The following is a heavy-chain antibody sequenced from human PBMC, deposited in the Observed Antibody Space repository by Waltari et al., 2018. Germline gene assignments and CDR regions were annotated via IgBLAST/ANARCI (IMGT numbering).Heavy chain of an antibody. V-gene: IGHV3-33*01. Sequence: QVQLVESGGGVVQPGRSLRLSCAASGFTFSSYGMHWVRQAPGKGLEWVAVIWYDGSNKYYADSVKGRSTISRDNSKNTLYLQMNSLRAEDTAVYYCARETYDAFDIWGQGTMVTVSS. CDR2: IWYDGSNK. CDR3: ARETYDAFDI. J-gene: IGHJ3*02. CDR1: GFTFSSYG.